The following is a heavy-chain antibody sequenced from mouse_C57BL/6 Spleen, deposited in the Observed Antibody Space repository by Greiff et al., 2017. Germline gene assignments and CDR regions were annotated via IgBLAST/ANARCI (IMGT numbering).Heavy chain of an antibody. J-gene: IGHJ4*01. CDR2: IYPGDGDT. Sequence: QVQLKQSGAELVKPGASVKISCKASGYAFSSYWMNWVKQRPGKGLEWIGQIYPGDGDTNYNGKFKGKATLTADQSSRPAYMQLSSLPSEDPAVYFCARGGRYGSRSYYAMGYWGQGTSVTVSS. D-gene: IGHD1-1*01. CDR1: GYAFSSYW. CDR3: ARGGRYGSRSYYAMGY. V-gene: IGHV1-80*01.